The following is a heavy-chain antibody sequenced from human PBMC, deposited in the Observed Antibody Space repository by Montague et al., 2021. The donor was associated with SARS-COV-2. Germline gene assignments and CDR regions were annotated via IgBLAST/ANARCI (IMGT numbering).Heavy chain of an antibody. CDR3: ARSQWHNWYFDL. CDR2: IYYDGSS. D-gene: IGHD2-8*01. V-gene: IGHV4-59*11. J-gene: IGHJ2*01. Sequence: SEALSLTCTVSGGSINHYWSWIRQPPGKGLEWIGYIYYDGSSNYXPSLRSRFTISMQTSRNQVSLRLSSVTAADTALYYCARSQWHNWYFDLWGRGTLVTVSS. CDR1: GGSINHY.